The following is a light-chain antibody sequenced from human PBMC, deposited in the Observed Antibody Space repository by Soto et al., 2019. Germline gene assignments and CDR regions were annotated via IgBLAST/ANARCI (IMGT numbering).Light chain of an antibody. CDR2: RNN. Sequence: QSLLTHPPSASGTPGQRVTISCSGSSSNIGSNYVYWYQQLPGTAPKLLIYRNNQRPSGVPDRFSGSKSGTSASLAISGLRSEDEADYYCAAWDDSLSAYVFGTGTKVTVL. J-gene: IGLJ1*01. CDR3: AAWDDSLSAYV. V-gene: IGLV1-47*01. CDR1: SSNIGSNY.